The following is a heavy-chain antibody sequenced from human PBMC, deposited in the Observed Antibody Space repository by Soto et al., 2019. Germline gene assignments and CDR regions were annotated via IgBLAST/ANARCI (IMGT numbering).Heavy chain of an antibody. Sequence: SETLSLTCAVYGGSFSGYYWSWIRQPPGKGLEWIGEINHSGSTNYNPSLKSRVTISVDTSKNQFSLKLSSVTAADTAVYYCARGGIAAAGRPYYFDYWGQGTLVTVSS. CDR2: INHSGST. J-gene: IGHJ4*02. V-gene: IGHV4-34*01. D-gene: IGHD6-13*01. CDR3: ARGGIAAAGRPYYFDY. CDR1: GGSFSGYY.